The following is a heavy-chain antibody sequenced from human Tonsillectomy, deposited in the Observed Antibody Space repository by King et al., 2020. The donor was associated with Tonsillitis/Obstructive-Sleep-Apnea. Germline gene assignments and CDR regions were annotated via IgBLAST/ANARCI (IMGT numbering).Heavy chain of an antibody. V-gene: IGHV4-39*01. CDR2: IYYSGTT. CDR1: GGSISSSSYY. CDR3: VRHVTSGDYYYYMDV. J-gene: IGHJ6*03. Sequence: QLQESGPVLVKPSETLSLTCTVSGGSISSSSYYWGWIRQPPGKGLEWVGTIYYSGTTYYDPSLKSRVTVSVDTSRNQFSLKLSSVTAADTAVYYCVRHVTSGDYYYYMDVWGKGTTVTVSS. D-gene: IGHD1-26*01.